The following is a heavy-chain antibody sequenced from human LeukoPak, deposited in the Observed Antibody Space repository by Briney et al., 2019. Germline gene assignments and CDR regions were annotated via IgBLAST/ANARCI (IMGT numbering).Heavy chain of an antibody. CDR1: GGSLSGYY. Sequence: SETLSLTCAVSGGSLSGYYWSWIRQPPGKGLEWIGEITHSGSTNYNPSLKSRVTISVDTSKNQVSLRLSSVTAADTAVYYCARGSSSWNNFDHWGQGTLVTVSS. CDR2: ITHSGST. D-gene: IGHD6-13*01. J-gene: IGHJ4*02. CDR3: ARGSSSWNNFDH. V-gene: IGHV4-34*01.